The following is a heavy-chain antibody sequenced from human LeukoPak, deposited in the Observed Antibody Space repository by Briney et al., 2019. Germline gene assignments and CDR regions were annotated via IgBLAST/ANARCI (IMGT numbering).Heavy chain of an antibody. CDR3: ARHAYSSSWYLRY. CDR2: IYHSSGRT. V-gene: IGHV4-38-2*01. D-gene: IGHD6-13*01. Sequence: PSETLSLTCGVSGYSISNGYYWGWIRQPPGKGLEWVGSIYHSSGRTYYSSSLGSRVTISVDTSKNQFSLKLSSVTAADTAVYYCARHAYSSSWYLRYWGQGTLVTVSS. J-gene: IGHJ4*02. CDR1: GYSISNGYY.